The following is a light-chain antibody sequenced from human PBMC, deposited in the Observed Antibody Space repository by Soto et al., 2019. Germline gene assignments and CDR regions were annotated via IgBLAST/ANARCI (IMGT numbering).Light chain of an antibody. CDR1: STDVGAYNY. Sequence: QSVLTQPPSASGSPGQSVTISCTGTSTDVGAYNYVSWYQQRPGKAPKLMIFEVTKRPSGVPDRFSGSKSDNTASLTVSGVQADDEADYYCSSYAGSNSFVFGTGTKVTVL. CDR2: EVT. V-gene: IGLV2-8*01. J-gene: IGLJ1*01. CDR3: SSYAGSNSFV.